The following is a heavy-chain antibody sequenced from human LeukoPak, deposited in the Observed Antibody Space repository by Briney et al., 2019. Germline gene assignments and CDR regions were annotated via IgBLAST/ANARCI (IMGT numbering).Heavy chain of an antibody. CDR2: ISGGGST. Sequence: GGSLRLSCAASGFTFSSYGMSWVRRAPGKGLDWVLAISGGGSTHYADSVTGRFTISRDNSKNTVYLQMNSLRAEDTAVYYCAKDRYYDNSGNHYESEYWGQGTLVTVSS. D-gene: IGHD3-22*01. J-gene: IGHJ4*02. CDR3: AKDRYYDNSGNHYESEY. V-gene: IGHV3-23*01. CDR1: GFTFSSYG.